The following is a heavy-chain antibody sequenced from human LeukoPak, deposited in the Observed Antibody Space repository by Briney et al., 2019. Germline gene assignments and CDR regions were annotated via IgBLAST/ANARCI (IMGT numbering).Heavy chain of an antibody. D-gene: IGHD1-26*01. Sequence: GGSLRLSCAASGLTFSSHWMHWVRQAPGKGLVWVSRITNDGSSTTYADSVKGRFTISRDNAKNMLYLQVNSLRAEDTAVYYCAKAGELLPDYWGQGTLVTVSS. J-gene: IGHJ4*02. CDR2: ITNDGSST. CDR3: AKAGELLPDY. CDR1: GLTFSSHW. V-gene: IGHV3-74*01.